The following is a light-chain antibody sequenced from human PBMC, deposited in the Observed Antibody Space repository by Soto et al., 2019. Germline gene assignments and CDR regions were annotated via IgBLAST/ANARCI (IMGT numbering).Light chain of an antibody. Sequence: VIMTQSAATLSVSPGETATLSCRASEGIPIHVAWYQQKTGQAPRLLIYGASTRATGVPARFSGSGSGTDFTLTISCLQAEGSAVYYCHRYNSWPHTFGQGTELEIK. V-gene: IGKV3-15*01. CDR3: HRYNSWPHT. J-gene: IGKJ2*01. CDR2: GAS. CDR1: EGIPIH.